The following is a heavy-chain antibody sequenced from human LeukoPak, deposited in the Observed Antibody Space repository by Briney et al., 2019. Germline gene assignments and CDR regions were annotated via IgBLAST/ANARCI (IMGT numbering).Heavy chain of an antibody. Sequence: SETLSLTCAVYGGSFSGYYWSWIRQPPGKGLVWIGEINHSGSTNYNPSLKSRVTISVDTSKNQFSLKLSSVTAADTAVYYCARSAYSSSWYSFDYWGQGTLVTVSS. CDR3: ARSAYSSSWYSFDY. V-gene: IGHV4-34*01. CDR2: INHSGST. CDR1: GGSFSGYY. D-gene: IGHD6-13*01. J-gene: IGHJ4*02.